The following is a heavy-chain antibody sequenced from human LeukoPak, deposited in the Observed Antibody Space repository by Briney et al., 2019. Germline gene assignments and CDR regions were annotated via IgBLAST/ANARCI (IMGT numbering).Heavy chain of an antibody. V-gene: IGHV4-34*01. CDR3: ARKWSGYLKFVYYFDY. Sequence: PSETLSLTCAVYGGSFSGYYWSWIRQPPGKGLEWIGEINHSGSTNYNPSLKSRVTISVDTSKNQFSLKLSSVTAADTAVYYCARKWSGYLKFVYYFDYWGQGTLVTVSS. CDR2: INHSGST. CDR1: GGSFSGYY. D-gene: IGHD3-3*01. J-gene: IGHJ4*02.